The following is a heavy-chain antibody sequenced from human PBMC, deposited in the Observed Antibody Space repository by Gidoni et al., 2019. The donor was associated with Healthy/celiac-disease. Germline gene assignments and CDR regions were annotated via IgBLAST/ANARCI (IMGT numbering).Heavy chain of an antibody. D-gene: IGHD1-1*01. J-gene: IGHJ4*02. V-gene: IGHV3-15*01. CDR2: IKSKTDGGTT. CDR1: GFTFSNAW. CDR3: TTYNWNDALFDY. Sequence: EVQLVESGGGLVKPGGSLRLSCAASGFTFSNAWMSWVRQAPGKGLEWVGRIKSKTDGGTTDYAAPVKGRFTISRDDSKNTLYLQMNSLKTEDTAVYYCTTYNWNDALFDYWGQGTLVTVSS.